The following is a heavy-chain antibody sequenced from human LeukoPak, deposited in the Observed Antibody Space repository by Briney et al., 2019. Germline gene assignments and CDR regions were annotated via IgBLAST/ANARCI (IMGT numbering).Heavy chain of an antibody. CDR3: ARVGSAAPVTSSGHTIDY. CDR2: ITSTSTYI. CDR1: GFSLYTYS. J-gene: IGHJ4*02. Sequence: GGSLRLSCAVSGFSLYTYSMNWVRQAPGKGLEWVSSITSTSTYIYYADSVKGRFTISRDNAKNPLYLQMNSLRVEDTAVYYCARVGSAAPVTSSGHTIDYWDQGTLVIVSS. V-gene: IGHV3-21*01. D-gene: IGHD3-22*01.